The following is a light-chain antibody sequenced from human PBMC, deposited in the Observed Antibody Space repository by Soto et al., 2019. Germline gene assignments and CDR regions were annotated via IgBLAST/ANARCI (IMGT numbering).Light chain of an antibody. CDR2: GAS. J-gene: IGKJ4*01. Sequence: DIQMTQSPSSVSASVGDRVTITCRASQGLGVWLGWYQQKPGKAPQLLIFGASGLQTGVPSRFSGSVSGTDFTLTISSLQPEDFATYYFQQAYSFPLTFGGGTKVEIK. V-gene: IGKV1-12*01. CDR1: QGLGVW. CDR3: QQAYSFPLT.